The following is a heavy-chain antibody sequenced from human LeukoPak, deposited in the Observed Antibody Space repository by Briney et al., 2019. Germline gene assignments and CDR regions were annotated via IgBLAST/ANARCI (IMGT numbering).Heavy chain of an antibody. Sequence: GALRLSCVASGFTFSSYGLSWVRQAPGQGLEWVSSISDSSGGRTPYADSVKGRFTISRDNSRNTLYLQMNGLRVEDTAIYYCAKDPRLCGGDCFTTIDLWGQGTMVTVSP. D-gene: IGHD2-21*02. V-gene: IGHV3-23*01. CDR2: ISDSSGGRT. J-gene: IGHJ3*01. CDR3: AKDPRLCGGDCFTTIDL. CDR1: GFTFSSYG.